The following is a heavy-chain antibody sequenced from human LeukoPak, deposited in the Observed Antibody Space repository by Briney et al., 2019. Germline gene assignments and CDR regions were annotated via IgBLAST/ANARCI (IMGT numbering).Heavy chain of an antibody. V-gene: IGHV1-69*13. CDR2: IIPIFGTA. CDR3: AKDIGVSPGNMDV. J-gene: IGHJ6*03. CDR1: GGTFSSYA. D-gene: IGHD1-26*01. Sequence: GASVKVSCKASGGTFSSYAISWVRQAPGQGLEWMGGIIPIFGTANYAQKFQGRVTITADESTSTAYMELNSLRAEDTALYYCAKDIGVSPGNMDVWGKGTTVTVSS.